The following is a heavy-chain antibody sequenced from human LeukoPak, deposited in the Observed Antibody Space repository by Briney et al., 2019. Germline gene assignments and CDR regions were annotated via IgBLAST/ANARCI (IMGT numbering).Heavy chain of an antibody. J-gene: IGHJ2*01. CDR2: IYTSGST. Sequence: SETLSLTCTVPGGSISSYYWSWIRQPAGKGLEWIGRIYTSGSTNYNPSLKSRVTMSVDTSNKQFSLKLSSVTAADTSVFYFFKQKTEYDILTGYYWYFDLWGRGTLVTVSS. CDR1: GGSISSYY. V-gene: IGHV4-4*07. CDR3: FKQKTEYDILTGYYWYFDL. D-gene: IGHD3-9*01.